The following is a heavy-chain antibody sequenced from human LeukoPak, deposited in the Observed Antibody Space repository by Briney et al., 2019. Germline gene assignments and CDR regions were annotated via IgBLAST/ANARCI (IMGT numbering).Heavy chain of an antibody. J-gene: IGHJ4*02. D-gene: IGHD5-18*01. V-gene: IGHV4-59*01. CDR1: GDSISSSY. CDR3: ARVVKGGCSYGYLDH. CDR2: IFYSGST. Sequence: SETLSLTCTVSGDSISSSYWSWIRQPPGKGLEWIGYIFYSGSTNYNSSLKSRITISIDTSKNQFSLRLSSVTTADTAVYYCARVVKGGCSYGYLDHWGQGALVIVSS.